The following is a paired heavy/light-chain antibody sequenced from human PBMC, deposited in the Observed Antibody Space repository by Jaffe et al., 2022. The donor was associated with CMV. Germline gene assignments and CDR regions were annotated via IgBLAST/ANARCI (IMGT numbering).Heavy chain of an antibody. D-gene: IGHD3-3*01. CDR1: GFTFSNAW. CDR3: TTDFGLSDKYAGA. J-gene: IGHJ5*02. V-gene: IGHV3-15*01. CDR2: IKSKSSGGTI. Sequence: EVHLVESGGGLVEPGGSLRLSCAASGFTFSNAWMSWVRQAPGKGLEWVGRIKSKSSGGTIDYAAPVKGRFTISRDDSENTLNLQMNSLKTEDTAVYYCTTDFGLSDKYAGAWGQGTLVTVSS.
Light chain of an antibody. Sequence: QSALTQPASVSGSPGQSITISCTGTSSDIGSYNLVSWYQQHPGKAPKLLVYDVTKRPSGVSNRFSASKSGNTASLTISGLQAEDEADYYCCSYAGSPYVFAAGTKVTVL. J-gene: IGLJ1*01. CDR3: CSYAGSPYV. CDR2: DVT. CDR1: SSDIGSYNL. V-gene: IGLV2-23*02.